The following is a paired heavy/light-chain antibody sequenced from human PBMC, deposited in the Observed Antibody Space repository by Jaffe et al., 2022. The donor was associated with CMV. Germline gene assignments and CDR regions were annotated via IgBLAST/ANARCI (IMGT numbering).Light chain of an antibody. Sequence: IHMTQSPSSLSASVGDRVTISCRASQAIRTFLNWYQQKPGKAPKLLICLASNLQSGVPSRFSGSGSGTDFTLTISSLQPDDFATYYCQQTFSNPPYSFGQGTKLEIK. V-gene: IGKV1-39*01. CDR1: QAIRTF. CDR3: QQTFSNPPYS. CDR2: LAS. J-gene: IGKJ2*03.
Heavy chain of an antibody. CDR1: GGSISNYF. CDR3: ARGRDSNSGELDY. J-gene: IGHJ4*02. CDR2: VHYKGGT. Sequence: QVHLQESGPGLVKPSETLSLTCIVSGGSISNYFWSWIRQPPGKGLEWIGYVHYKGGTSYNPSLKSRVSISLDTSKNQFSLNVTSVTAADTAVYYCARGRDSNSGELDYWGQGAPVTVSS. D-gene: IGHD3-10*01. V-gene: IGHV4-59*01.